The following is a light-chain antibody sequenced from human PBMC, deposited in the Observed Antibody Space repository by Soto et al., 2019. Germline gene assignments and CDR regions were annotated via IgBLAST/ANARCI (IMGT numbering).Light chain of an antibody. CDR1: QSVRST. CDR3: QQYNDWPRT. CDR2: GAS. V-gene: IGKV3-15*01. J-gene: IGKJ1*01. Sequence: EIVMTQSLATLSVSPGERATLSCRASQSVRSTLAWYQQKPGQAPRLLIYGASTRASGIPARFSGSGSGTEFTLTISILQAEDFAIYHCQQYNDWPRTFGQGTKVDI.